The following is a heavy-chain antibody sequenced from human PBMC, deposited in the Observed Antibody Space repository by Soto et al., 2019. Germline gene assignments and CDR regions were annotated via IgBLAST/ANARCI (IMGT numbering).Heavy chain of an antibody. CDR3: AREYDSSGYYFDY. V-gene: IGHV4-30-2*01. CDR2: IYHSGST. CDR1: GGSISSGGYS. D-gene: IGHD3-22*01. Sequence: TSETLSLTCAVSGGSISSGGYSWNWIRQPPGKGLEWIGYIYHSGSTLCNPSLKSRVTISVDKSKNQFSLKLTSVTAADTAVYYCAREYDSSGYYFDYWGQGTLVTVSS. J-gene: IGHJ4*02.